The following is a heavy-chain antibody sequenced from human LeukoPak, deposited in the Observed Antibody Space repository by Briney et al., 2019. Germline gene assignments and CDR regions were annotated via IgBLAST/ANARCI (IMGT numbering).Heavy chain of an antibody. CDR2: MYYRGNT. J-gene: IGHJ6*03. Sequence: SETLSLTCTVSGGSISSYYWSWIRQPPGKGLEWIGYMYYRGNTNYDPSLKSRVTISIDTPNNQFSLKLSSVTAADTAVYYCARASGFMVRGVLGYYYMDVWGKGTTVTISS. CDR1: GGSISSYY. D-gene: IGHD3-10*01. V-gene: IGHV4-59*08. CDR3: ARASGFMVRGVLGYYYMDV.